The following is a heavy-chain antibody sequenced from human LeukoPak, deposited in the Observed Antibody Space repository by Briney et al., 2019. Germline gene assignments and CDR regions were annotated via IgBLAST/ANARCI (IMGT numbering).Heavy chain of an antibody. V-gene: IGHV3-74*01. CDR1: GFPFSAYW. Sequence: GGSLRLSCAASGFPFSAYWVHWVRQAPGKGLVWVSRINTDGTYTSYADSVKGRFTISRDNAQNTLFLRMTSLRVEDTAVYYCAKDMTGPDDSWGPGTLVTVSS. J-gene: IGHJ4*02. CDR3: AKDMTGPDDS. CDR2: INTDGTYT. D-gene: IGHD3-16*01.